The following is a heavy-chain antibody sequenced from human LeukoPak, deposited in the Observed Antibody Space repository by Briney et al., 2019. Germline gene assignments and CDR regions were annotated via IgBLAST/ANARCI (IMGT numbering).Heavy chain of an antibody. D-gene: IGHD6-6*01. J-gene: IGHJ4*02. CDR3: ARDRGAYRSWFDY. V-gene: IGHV3-21*01. CDR2: ISSSSSYI. Sequence: GGSLRLSCAASGFTFSSYSMNWVRQAPGKGLEWVSSISSSSSYIYYADSVKGRFTISRDNAKNSLYLQMNSLRAEDTAVYYCARDRGAYRSWFDYWGQGTLVTVSS. CDR1: GFTFSSYS.